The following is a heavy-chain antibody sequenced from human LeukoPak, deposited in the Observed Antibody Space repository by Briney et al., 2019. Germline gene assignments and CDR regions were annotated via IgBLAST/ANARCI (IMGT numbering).Heavy chain of an antibody. CDR1: GFTFSGYA. D-gene: IGHD6-19*01. J-gene: IGHJ6*02. CDR3: AKANMAGKGYYYGMDV. V-gene: IGHV3-23*01. CDR2: TSDSGGST. Sequence: GGSLRLSCAAFGFTFSGYAMSWVRQAPGKGLEWVSVTSDSGGSTYYADSVKGRFTISRDNSKNTLYLQMNSLRAEDTAVYYCAKANMAGKGYYYGMDVWGQGTTVTVSS.